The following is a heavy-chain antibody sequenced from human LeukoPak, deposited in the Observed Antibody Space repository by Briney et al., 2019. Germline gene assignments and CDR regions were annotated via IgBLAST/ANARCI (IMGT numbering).Heavy chain of an antibody. J-gene: IGHJ4*02. CDR3: ANASGYHQDWYYFDY. D-gene: IGHD5-12*01. Sequence: SVKVSCKASGGTFSSYAMSWVRQAPGQGLEWMGGINHICGTENYAQKFKGRVTINAEEYRTTPYMELSSLRSEDTAVYYCANASGYHQDWYYFDYWGQGTLVTVSS. CDR2: INHICGTE. V-gene: IGHV1-69*13. CDR1: GGTFSSYA.